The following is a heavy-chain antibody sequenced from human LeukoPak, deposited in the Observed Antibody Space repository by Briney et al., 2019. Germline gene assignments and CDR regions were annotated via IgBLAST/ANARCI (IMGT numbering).Heavy chain of an antibody. CDR1: GFTFSSYG. D-gene: IGHD6-6*01. Sequence: GGSLRLSCAASGFTFSSYGMHWVRQAPGKGLEWVAVISYDGSNKYYADSVKGRFTISRDNSKNTLYLQMNSLRAEDTAVYYCAKVFGSSIAARLILVDAFDIWGQGTMVTVSS. CDR3: AKVFGSSIAARLILVDAFDI. V-gene: IGHV3-30*18. CDR2: ISYDGSNK. J-gene: IGHJ3*02.